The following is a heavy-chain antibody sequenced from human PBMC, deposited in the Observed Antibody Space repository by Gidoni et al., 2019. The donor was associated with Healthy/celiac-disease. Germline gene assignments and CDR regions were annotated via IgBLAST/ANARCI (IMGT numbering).Heavy chain of an antibody. Sequence: QVQLVPSGAEVTKPGSSVKVSCKASGGTFSSYAISWVRQAPGQGLEWMGGIIPIFGTANYAQKFQGRVTITADESTSTAYMELSSLRSEDTAVYYCARETTYSSSSSSYSLGWFDPWGQGTLVTVSS. CDR3: ARETTYSSSSSSYSLGWFDP. CDR1: GGTFSSYA. V-gene: IGHV1-69*01. CDR2: IIPIFGTA. J-gene: IGHJ5*02. D-gene: IGHD6-6*01.